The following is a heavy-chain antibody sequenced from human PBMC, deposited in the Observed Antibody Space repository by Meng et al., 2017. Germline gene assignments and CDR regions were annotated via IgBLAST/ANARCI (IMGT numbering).Heavy chain of an antibody. V-gene: IGHV3-73*01. CDR3: LTGSGGSHLND. D-gene: IGHD2-15*01. CDR2: IRSKANSYAT. J-gene: IGHJ4*02. CDR1: GFTFSGSA. Sequence: GESLKISCAASGFTFSGSAMHWVRQASGKGLEWVGRIRSKANSYATAYAASVKGRFTISRDDSKNTAYLQMNSLKTEDTAVYYCLTGSGGSHLNDWGQGTRVTCAS.